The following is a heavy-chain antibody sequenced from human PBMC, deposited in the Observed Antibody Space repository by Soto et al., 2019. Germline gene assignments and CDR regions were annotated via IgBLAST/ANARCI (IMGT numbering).Heavy chain of an antibody. CDR3: ARPLGYYDSSGYYRRKYYYYGMDV. V-gene: IGHV5-51*01. CDR2: IYPGDSDT. J-gene: IGHJ6*02. CDR1: GYSFTSHL. Sequence: GESLKISCKGSGYSFTSHLIGWVRQMPGKGLEWVGIIYPGDSDTRYRPSFQGQVTISADKSISTAYLQWSSLKASDTAMYYCARPLGYYDSSGYYRRKYYYYGMDVWGQGTTVTVS. D-gene: IGHD3-22*01.